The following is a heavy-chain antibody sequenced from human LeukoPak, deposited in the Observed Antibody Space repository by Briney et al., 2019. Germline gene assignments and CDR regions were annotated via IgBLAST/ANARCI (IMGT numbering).Heavy chain of an antibody. CDR3: TTHKNYADREDHWFDP. V-gene: IGHV3-15*01. CDR1: GFTVSNAW. CDR2: IKSKSAGGTR. J-gene: IGHJ5*02. D-gene: IGHD3-16*01. Sequence: SGGSLRLSCAASGFTVSNAWMSWVRQAPGKGLEWVGRIKSKSAGGTRDYAAPVKGRFTISRDESKNTLFPQMNSLKTEDTAVYYCTTHKNYADREDHWFDPWGQGTLVTVSS.